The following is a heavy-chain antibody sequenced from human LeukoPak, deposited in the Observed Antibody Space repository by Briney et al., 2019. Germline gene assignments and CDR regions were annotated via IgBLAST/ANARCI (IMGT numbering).Heavy chain of an antibody. CDR1: GFTFSSYS. CDR2: ISSSSSYI. Sequence: GGSLRLSCAASGFTFSSYSMNWVRQAPGKGLEWVSSISSSSSYIYYADSVKGRFTISRDNAKNSLYLQMNSLRAEDTAVYYCASRGLGATGNYYYYMDVWGKGTTVTVSS. V-gene: IGHV3-21*01. J-gene: IGHJ6*03. D-gene: IGHD1-26*01. CDR3: ASRGLGATGNYYYYMDV.